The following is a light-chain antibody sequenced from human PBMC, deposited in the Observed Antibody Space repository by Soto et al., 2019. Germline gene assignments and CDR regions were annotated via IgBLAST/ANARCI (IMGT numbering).Light chain of an antibody. J-gene: IGLJ3*02. CDR3: GAWDSSLSVWV. Sequence: QSVLTQPPSVSAAPGQRVNISCYGSSSNIGNDYVSWYQQLPGTAPKLLIYDNNNRPSGIPDRFSGSKSGTSATLGITGLQTGDEADYYCGAWDSSLSVWVFGGGTKVTVL. CDR2: DNN. CDR1: SSNIGNDY. V-gene: IGLV1-51*01.